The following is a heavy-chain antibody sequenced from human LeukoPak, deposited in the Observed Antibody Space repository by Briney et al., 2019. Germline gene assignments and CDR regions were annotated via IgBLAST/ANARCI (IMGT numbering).Heavy chain of an antibody. D-gene: IGHD3-10*01. CDR3: ASRLPYYYASGNRNWFDP. Sequence: SETLSLTCAVYGGSFSGYYWSWIRQPPGKGLEWIGEINHSGSTNYNPSLKSRVTISVDTSKNQFSLKLSSVSAADTAVYYCASRLPYYYASGNRNWFDPWGQGTLVTVSS. J-gene: IGHJ5*02. CDR2: INHSGST. CDR1: GGSFSGYY. V-gene: IGHV4-34*01.